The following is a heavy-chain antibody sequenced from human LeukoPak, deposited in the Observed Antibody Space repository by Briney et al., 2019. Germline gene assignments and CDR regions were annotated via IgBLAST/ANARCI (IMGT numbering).Heavy chain of an antibody. Sequence: WETLSLTCSLSGGSISTYYRSWIRPPPGKGREWIGYIYYTGTTNYNPSLRRRAFISVDTCSNQFSLRLSSVTAAATAVYYCEREDRQTTVPASMDVWGHGTTVIVSS. CDR1: GGSISTYY. CDR2: IYYTGTT. D-gene: IGHD4-17*01. V-gene: IGHV4-59*01. J-gene: IGHJ6*02. CDR3: EREDRQTTVPASMDV.